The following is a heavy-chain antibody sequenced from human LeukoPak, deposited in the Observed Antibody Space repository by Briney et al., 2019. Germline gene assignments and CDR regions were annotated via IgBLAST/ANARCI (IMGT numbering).Heavy chain of an antibody. CDR1: GFTFSRYW. CDR3: TTDLGYCSGGSCQSTYYYYYMDV. D-gene: IGHD2-15*01. V-gene: IGHV3-15*01. CDR2: IKSKTDGGTT. Sequence: TAGGSLRLSCAASGFTFSRYWMHWVRQAPGKGLEWVGRIKSKTDGGTTDYAAPVKGRFTISRDDSKNTLYLQMNSLKTEDTAVYYCTTDLGYCSGGSCQSTYYYYYMDVWGKGTTVTVSS. J-gene: IGHJ6*03.